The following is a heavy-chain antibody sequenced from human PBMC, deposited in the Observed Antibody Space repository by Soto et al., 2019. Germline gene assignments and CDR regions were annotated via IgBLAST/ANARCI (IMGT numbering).Heavy chain of an antibody. V-gene: IGHV4-39*01. CDR1: SGSVSSSSYY. CDR2: VYYSGST. D-gene: IGHD3-9*01. Sequence: PSETLSLTCTVSSGSVSSSSYYWGWVRQPPGKGLEGIGSVYYSGSTYYNPSLESRVTISVDKSKNQFSLKLMSLSAADTAVYYCGRLEGLATISYYFDYWGQGALVTVSS. CDR3: GRLEGLATISYYFDY. J-gene: IGHJ4*02.